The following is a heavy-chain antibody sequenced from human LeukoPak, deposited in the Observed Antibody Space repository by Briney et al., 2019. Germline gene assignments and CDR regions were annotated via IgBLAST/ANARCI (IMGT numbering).Heavy chain of an antibody. Sequence: SETLSLTCAVYGGSFSGYYWSWIRQPSGKGLEWIGEINHSGSTNYNPSLKSRVTISVDTSKNQFSLKLSSVTAADTAVYYCARGRPAYRTPFDYWGQGTLVTVSS. D-gene: IGHD1-14*01. CDR3: ARGRPAYRTPFDY. CDR2: INHSGST. V-gene: IGHV4-34*01. CDR1: GGSFSGYY. J-gene: IGHJ4*02.